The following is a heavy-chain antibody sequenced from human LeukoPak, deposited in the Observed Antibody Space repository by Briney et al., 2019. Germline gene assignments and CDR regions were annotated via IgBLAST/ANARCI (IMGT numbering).Heavy chain of an antibody. CDR1: GYTFTGYY. CDR2: INPNSGGT. Sequence: GASVKISCKASGYTFTGYYMHWVRQAPGQGLEWMGWINPNSGGTNYAQKFQGRVTMTRDTSISTAYMELSRLRSDDTAVYYCARDWREITRYCSGGSCYSNWFDPWGQGTLVTVSS. CDR3: ARDWREITRYCSGGSCYSNWFDP. D-gene: IGHD2-15*01. V-gene: IGHV1-2*02. J-gene: IGHJ5*02.